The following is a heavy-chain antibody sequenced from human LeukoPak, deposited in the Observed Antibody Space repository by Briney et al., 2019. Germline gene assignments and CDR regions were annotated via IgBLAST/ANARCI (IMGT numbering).Heavy chain of an antibody. CDR2: IIPIFGTA. J-gene: IGHJ6*03. CDR1: GYTFTSYG. Sequence: ASVKVSCKASGYTFTSYGISWVRQAPGQGLEWMGGIIPIFGTANYAQKFQGRVTITADKSTSTAYMELSSLRSEDTAVYYCAREVDSSGYQEGGYYYYYMDVWGKGTTVTVSS. CDR3: AREVDSSGYQEGGYYYYYMDV. D-gene: IGHD3-22*01. V-gene: IGHV1-69*06.